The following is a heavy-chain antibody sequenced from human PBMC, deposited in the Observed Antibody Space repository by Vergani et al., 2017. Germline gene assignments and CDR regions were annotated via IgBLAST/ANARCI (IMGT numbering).Heavy chain of an antibody. CDR2: ISSSSSYT. CDR1: GFTFSDYY. V-gene: IGHV3-11*06. J-gene: IGHJ2*01. D-gene: IGHD1-26*01. CDR3: ASGPGIVGATSRNWYFDL. Sequence: QVQLVESGVGLVKPGGSLRLSCAASGFTFSDYYMSWIRQAPGKGLEWVSYISSSSSYTNYADSVKGRFTISRDNAKNSLYLQMNSLRAEDTAVYYCASGPGIVGATSRNWYFDLWGRGTLVTVSS.